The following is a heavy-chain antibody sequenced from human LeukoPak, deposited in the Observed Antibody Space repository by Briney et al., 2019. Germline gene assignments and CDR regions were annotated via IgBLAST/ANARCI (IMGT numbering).Heavy chain of an antibody. J-gene: IGHJ4*02. CDR1: GGSISSYY. CDR2: IYTSGST. D-gene: IGHD5-18*01. V-gene: IGHV4-4*07. Sequence: TSETLSLTCTVSGGSISSYYWSWIRQPAGKGLEWIGRIYTSGSTNYNPSLKSRVTMSVDTSKNQFSLKLSPVTAADTAVYYCARDSPYTAKGYSDYWGQGTLVTVSS. CDR3: ARDSPYTAKGYSDY.